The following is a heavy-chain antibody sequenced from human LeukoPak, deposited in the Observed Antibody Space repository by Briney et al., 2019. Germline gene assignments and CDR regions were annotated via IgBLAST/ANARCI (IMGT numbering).Heavy chain of an antibody. CDR1: GYSISSGYY. D-gene: IGHD2/OR15-2a*01. V-gene: IGHV4-38-2*02. CDR3: ARVGSGNYFYYYYYMDV. CDR2: IYHSGST. Sequence: SETLSLTCTVSGYSISSGYYWGWIRQPPGKGLEWIGSIYHSGSTYYNPSFKSRVTISVDTSKNQFSLKLSSVTAADTAVYYCARVGSGNYFYYYYYMDVWGKGTTVTVSS. J-gene: IGHJ6*03.